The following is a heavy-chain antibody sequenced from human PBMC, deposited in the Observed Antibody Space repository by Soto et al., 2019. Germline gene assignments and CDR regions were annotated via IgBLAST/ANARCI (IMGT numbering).Heavy chain of an antibody. CDR1: GYTFTSYY. J-gene: IGHJ5*02. CDR2: INPSGGST. Sequence: GASVKVSCKASGYTFTSYYMHWVRQAPGQGLEWMGIINPSGGSTSYAQKFQGRVTMTRDTSTSTVYMELSSLRSEDTAVYYCARRAVAGTGVESRANWFDPWGQGTLVTVSS. D-gene: IGHD6-19*01. V-gene: IGHV1-46*01. CDR3: ARRAVAGTGVESRANWFDP.